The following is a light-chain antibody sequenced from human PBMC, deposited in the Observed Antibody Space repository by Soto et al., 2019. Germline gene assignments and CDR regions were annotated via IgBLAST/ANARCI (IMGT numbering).Light chain of an antibody. CDR3: QQSYMDPIT. V-gene: IGKV1-39*01. CDR2: DAS. J-gene: IGKJ5*01. Sequence: DIQMTPSPSSLSASVGKTPNITCPPSQSISTYLNWYQKKPGKAPNLLIYDASRLQSGVPSRFSGSGGGTDFTLSISSVQTEDFATYFCQQSYMDPITFGKGTRLEIK. CDR1: QSISTY.